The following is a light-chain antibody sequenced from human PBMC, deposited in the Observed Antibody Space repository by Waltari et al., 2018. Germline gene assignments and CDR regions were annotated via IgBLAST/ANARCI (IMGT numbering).Light chain of an antibody. Sequence: EIVLTQSPATLSLSPGERAALSCRASQSVSSYLAWYQQKPGQAPRLLISDTSNRATGVPARFSGSGSGTEFTLTISSLEPEDFAVYYCQQYYTTRTFGQGTKVEIK. CDR2: DTS. J-gene: IGKJ1*01. CDR1: QSVSSY. V-gene: IGKV3-11*01. CDR3: QQYYTTRT.